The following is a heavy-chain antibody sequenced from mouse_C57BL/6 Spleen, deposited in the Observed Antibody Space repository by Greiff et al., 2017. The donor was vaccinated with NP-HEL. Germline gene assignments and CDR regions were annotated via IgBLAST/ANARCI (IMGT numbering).Heavy chain of an antibody. D-gene: IGHD2-1*01. Sequence: QVQLQQPGAELVKPGASVKMSCKASGYTFTSYWITWVKQRPGQGLEWIGDIYPGSGSTNYNEKLKSKATLTVNTSSSTAYMQLSSLTSEDSAVYYCARRDGNYFFYAMDYWGQGTSVTVSS. CDR1: GYTFTSYW. CDR2: IYPGSGST. V-gene: IGHV1-55*01. J-gene: IGHJ4*01. CDR3: ARRDGNYFFYAMDY.